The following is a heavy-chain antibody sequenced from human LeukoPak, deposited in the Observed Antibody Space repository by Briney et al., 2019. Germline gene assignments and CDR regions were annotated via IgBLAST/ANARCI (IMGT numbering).Heavy chain of an antibody. CDR3: ARDPDYDILTY. Sequence: GGSLRLSCAASGFTFSSYWTSWVRQAPGKGLEWVANIKQDGSEKYYVDSVKGRFTISRDNAKNSLYLQMNSLRAEDTAVYYCARDPDYDILTYWGQGTLVTVSS. D-gene: IGHD3-9*01. J-gene: IGHJ4*02. CDR1: GFTFSSYW. V-gene: IGHV3-7*01. CDR2: IKQDGSEK.